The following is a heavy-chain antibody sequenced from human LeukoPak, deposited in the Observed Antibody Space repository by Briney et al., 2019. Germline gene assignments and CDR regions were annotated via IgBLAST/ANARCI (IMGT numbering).Heavy chain of an antibody. CDR1: GYTFTSYG. D-gene: IGHD3-3*01. CDR3: ARDHPRSYYDFWSGYYRFDY. CDR2: ISAYNGNT. V-gene: IGHV1-18*01. Sequence: ASVKVSCKASGYTFTSYGISWVRQAPGQGLEWMGWISAYNGNTNYAQKLQGRVTMTTDTSTSTAYMELRSLRSDDTAVYYCARDHPRSYYDFWSGYYRFDYWGQGTLATVS. J-gene: IGHJ4*02.